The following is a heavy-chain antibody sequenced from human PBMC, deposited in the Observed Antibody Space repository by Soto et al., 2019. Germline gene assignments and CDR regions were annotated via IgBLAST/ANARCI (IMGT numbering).Heavy chain of an antibody. CDR3: AKLRDCTNGVCPGMDV. CDR2: ISGSGGST. J-gene: IGHJ6*02. CDR1: GFTFSSYA. D-gene: IGHD2-8*01. Sequence: GGSLRLSCAASGFTFSSYAMSWVRQAPGKGLEWVSAISGSGGSTYYADSVKGRFTISRDNSKNTLYLQMNSLRAEDTAVYYCAKLRDCTNGVCPGMDVWGQGTTVTVSS. V-gene: IGHV3-23*01.